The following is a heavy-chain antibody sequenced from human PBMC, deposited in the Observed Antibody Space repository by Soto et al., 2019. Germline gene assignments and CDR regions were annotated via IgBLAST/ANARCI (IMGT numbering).Heavy chain of an antibody. Sequence: GSLRLSCAASGFAFSRFPMHWVRQAPGKGLVWVSRIDPDGSDTTYADSVKGRFTISRDNAKNIVYLQMSSLRAEDTALYYCATMAGTYPYWGQGTLVTVSS. CDR2: IDPDGSDT. D-gene: IGHD1-26*01. CDR1: GFAFSRFP. J-gene: IGHJ4*02. CDR3: ATMAGTYPY. V-gene: IGHV3-74*01.